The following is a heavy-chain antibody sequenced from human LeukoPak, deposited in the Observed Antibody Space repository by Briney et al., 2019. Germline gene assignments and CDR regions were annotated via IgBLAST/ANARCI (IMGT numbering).Heavy chain of an antibody. V-gene: IGHV4-59*08. CDR1: GGSISSYY. D-gene: IGHD3-16*01. CDR2: IYYSGST. CDR3: ASGPSITMGENWFDP. Sequence: SETLSLTCTVSGGSISSYYWSWIRQPPGKGLEWMGYIYYSGSTNYNPSLKSRVTISVDTSKNQFSLKLSSVTAADTAVYYCASGPSITMGENWFDPWGQGTLVTVSS. J-gene: IGHJ5*02.